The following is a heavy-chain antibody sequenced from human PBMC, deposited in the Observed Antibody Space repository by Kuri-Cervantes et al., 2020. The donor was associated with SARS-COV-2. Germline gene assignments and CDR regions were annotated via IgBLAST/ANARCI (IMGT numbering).Heavy chain of an antibody. CDR2: ISGSGGST. J-gene: IGHJ6*03. CDR3: AKGRNPYYYYYYMDV. D-gene: IGHD1-14*01. CDR1: GFTFSDYY. V-gene: IGHV3-23*01. Sequence: GESLKISCAASGFTFSDYYMSWIRQAPGKGLEWVSAISGSGGSTYYADSVKGRFTISRDNSKNTLYLQMNSLRAEDTAVYYCAKGRNPYYYYYYMDVWGKGTTVTVSS.